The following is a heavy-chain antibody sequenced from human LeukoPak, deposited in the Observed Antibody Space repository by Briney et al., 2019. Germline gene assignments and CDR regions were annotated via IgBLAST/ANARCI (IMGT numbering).Heavy chain of an antibody. Sequence: ASVKISCKASGGTFSSYAISWVRHAPGQGLEWMGRIIPIFGTAHYAQKFQGRVTITTDESTSTAYMELSSLRSEDTAVYYCASGYSTHLSGGNSGTYYFDYWGQGTLVTVSS. CDR3: ASGYSTHLSGGNSGTYYFDY. CDR2: IIPIFGTA. D-gene: IGHD4-23*01. J-gene: IGHJ4*02. V-gene: IGHV1-69*05. CDR1: GGTFSSYA.